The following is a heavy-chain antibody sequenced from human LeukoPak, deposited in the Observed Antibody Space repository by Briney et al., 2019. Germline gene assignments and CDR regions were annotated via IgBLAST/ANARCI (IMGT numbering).Heavy chain of an antibody. CDR1: GGSISSGGYY. J-gene: IGHJ6*02. CDR3: ARANRPNYYGMDV. Sequence: SETLSLTCTVSGGSISSGGYYWSWIRQHPGKGLEWIGYIHYSGSTYYNPSLKSRVTISVDTSKNQFSLKLSSVTAADTAVYYCARANRPNYYGMDVWGQGTTVTVSS. V-gene: IGHV4-31*03. D-gene: IGHD1-14*01. CDR2: IHYSGST.